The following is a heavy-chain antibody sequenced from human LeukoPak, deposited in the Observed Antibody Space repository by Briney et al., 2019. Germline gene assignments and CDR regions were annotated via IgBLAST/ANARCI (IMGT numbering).Heavy chain of an antibody. V-gene: IGHV3-9*01. CDR2: ISWNSRTI. CDR3: AKDEHGNYGTIDY. J-gene: IGHJ4*02. D-gene: IGHD3-3*01. CDR1: GFIFDDYA. Sequence: GGSLRLSCAASGFIFDDYAMHWVRQAPGKGLEWVSGISWNSRTIGYVDSVKGRFTISRDNAKNSLYLQMNSLRAEDTALYYCAKDEHGNYGTIDYWGQGTLVTVSS.